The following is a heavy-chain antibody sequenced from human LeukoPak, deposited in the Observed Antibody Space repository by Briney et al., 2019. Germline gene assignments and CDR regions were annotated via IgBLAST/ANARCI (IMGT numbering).Heavy chain of an antibody. J-gene: IGHJ4*02. Sequence: SETLSLTCAVYGGSFSGYYWSWIRQPPGQGLEWIGEINHSGSTNYNPSLKSRVTISVDTSKNQFSLKLSSVTAADTAVYYCARGNSVPVFDYWGQGTLVTVSS. CDR3: ARGNSVPVFDY. V-gene: IGHV4-34*01. D-gene: IGHD3-10*01. CDR2: INHSGST. CDR1: GGSFSGYY.